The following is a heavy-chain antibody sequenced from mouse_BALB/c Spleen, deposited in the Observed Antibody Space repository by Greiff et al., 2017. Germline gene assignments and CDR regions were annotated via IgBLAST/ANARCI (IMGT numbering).Heavy chain of an antibody. CDR3: ARYDYDEWFAY. V-gene: IGHV3-2*02. CDR1: GYSITSDYA. J-gene: IGHJ3*01. CDR2: ISYSGST. Sequence: EVQLVESGPGLVKPSQSLSLTCTVTGYSITSDYAWNWIRQFPGNKLEWMGYISYSGSTSYNPSLKSRISITRDTSKNQFFLQLNSVTTEDTATYYCARYDYDEWFAYWGQGTLVTVSA. D-gene: IGHD2-4*01.